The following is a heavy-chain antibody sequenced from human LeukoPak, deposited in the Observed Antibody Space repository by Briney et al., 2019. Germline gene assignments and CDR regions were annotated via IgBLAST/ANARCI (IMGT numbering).Heavy chain of an antibody. CDR1: GGSISSYY. D-gene: IGHD2-21*01. J-gene: IGHJ6*03. Sequence: SETLSLTCTVSGGSISSYYWSWIRQPPGKGLEWIGYIYYSGSTNYNPPLKSRVTISVDTPKNQFSLKLSSVTAADTAVYYCASGEAHYYYYMDVWGKGTTVTVSS. CDR3: ASGEAHYYYYMDV. V-gene: IGHV4-59*01. CDR2: IYYSGST.